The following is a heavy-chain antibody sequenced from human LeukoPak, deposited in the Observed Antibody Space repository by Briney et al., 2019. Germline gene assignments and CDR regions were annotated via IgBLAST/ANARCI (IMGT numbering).Heavy chain of an antibody. D-gene: IGHD2-15*01. CDR1: GFTFRSYA. V-gene: IGHV3-23*01. J-gene: IGHJ4*02. Sequence: WGSLRLSCAASGFTFRSYAMSWVRQAPGKGLEWVSTISGGGYSTYYADSVKGRFTISGDNSKNTLYLQMNNLRAEDTAIYYCAKARERVVVDANVDYWGQGTLVTVSS. CDR3: AKARERVVVDANVDY. CDR2: ISGGGYST.